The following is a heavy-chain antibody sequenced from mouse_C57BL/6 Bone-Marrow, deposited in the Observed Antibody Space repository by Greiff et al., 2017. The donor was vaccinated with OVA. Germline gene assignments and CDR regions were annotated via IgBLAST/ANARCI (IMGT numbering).Heavy chain of an antibody. CDR2: IYPRSGNT. D-gene: IGHD3-2*02. Sequence: QVQLQQSGAELARPGASLKLSCKASGYTFTSYGISWVKQRTGQGLEWIGEIYPRSGNTYYNEKFKGKATLTADKSSSTAYMELRSLTSEDSAVYFCARGGLRLGYFDYWGQGTTLTVSS. J-gene: IGHJ2*01. V-gene: IGHV1-81*01. CDR1: GYTFTSYG. CDR3: ARGGLRLGYFDY.